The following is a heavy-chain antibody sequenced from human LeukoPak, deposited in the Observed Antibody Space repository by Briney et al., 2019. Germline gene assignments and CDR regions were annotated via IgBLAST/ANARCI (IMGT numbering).Heavy chain of an antibody. J-gene: IGHJ4*02. D-gene: IGHD6-13*01. Sequence: GGSLRLSCAASGFSFSTYSMNWVRQAPGKGLEWVSSISSSSTYIYYADSLKGRFTISRDNAKNSLYLQMNSLRAEDMALYYCAKDVVRYSSSWYGGFDYWGQGTLVTVSS. CDR2: ISSSSTYI. V-gene: IGHV3-21*04. CDR3: AKDVVRYSSSWYGGFDY. CDR1: GFSFSTYS.